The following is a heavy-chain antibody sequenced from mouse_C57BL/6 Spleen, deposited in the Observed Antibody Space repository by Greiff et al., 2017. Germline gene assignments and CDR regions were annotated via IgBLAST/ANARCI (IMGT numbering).Heavy chain of an antibody. Sequence: EVQVVESGGDLVKPGGSLKLSCAASGFTFSSYGMSWVRPTPDKRLEWVATISSGGSYTYYPDSVKGRFTISRDNAKNTLYLQMSSLKSEDTAMYYCARHGLGNAMDYWGQGTSVTVSS. D-gene: IGHD2-2*01. CDR1: GFTFSSYG. CDR2: ISSGGSYT. CDR3: ARHGLGNAMDY. J-gene: IGHJ4*01. V-gene: IGHV5-6*01.